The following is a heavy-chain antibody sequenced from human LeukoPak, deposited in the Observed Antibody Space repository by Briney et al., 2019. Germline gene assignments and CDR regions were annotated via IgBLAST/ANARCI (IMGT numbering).Heavy chain of an antibody. CDR1: GGSISSYY. CDR2: IYYSGST. CDR3: ARSAQYYYDSSGSLPGDY. J-gene: IGHJ4*02. V-gene: IGHV4-59*01. Sequence: SETLSLTCTVSGGSISSYYWSWIRQPPGKGLEWIGYIYYSGSTNYNPSLKSRVTISVDTSKNQFSLNLSSVTAADTAVYYCARSAQYYYDSSGSLPGDYWGQGTLVTVSS. D-gene: IGHD3-22*01.